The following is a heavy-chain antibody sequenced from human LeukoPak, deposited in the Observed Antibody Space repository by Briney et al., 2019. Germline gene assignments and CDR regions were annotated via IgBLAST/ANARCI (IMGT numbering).Heavy chain of an antibody. V-gene: IGHV3-9*01. Sequence: GGSLRLSCAASGFTFDDYAMHWVRQAPGKGLEWVSGISWNSGSIGYADSVKGRFTISRDNAKNSLYLQMNSLRAEDTALYYCATAYGDPNYYYYYMDVWGKGTTVTVSS. CDR2: ISWNSGSI. CDR1: GFTFDDYA. D-gene: IGHD4-17*01. J-gene: IGHJ6*03. CDR3: ATAYGDPNYYYYYMDV.